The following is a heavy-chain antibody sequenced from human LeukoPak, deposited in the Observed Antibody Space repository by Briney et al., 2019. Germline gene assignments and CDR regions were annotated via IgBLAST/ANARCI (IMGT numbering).Heavy chain of an antibody. D-gene: IGHD3-10*01. Sequence: ASVKVSCKASGGTFSSYAISWVRQAPGQGLEWTGRIIPILGIANYAQKFQGRVTITADKSTSTAYMELSSLRSEDTAVYYCARVGGSYDPNWFDPWGQGTLVTVSS. CDR1: GGTFSSYA. CDR3: ARVGGSYDPNWFDP. J-gene: IGHJ5*02. CDR2: IIPILGIA. V-gene: IGHV1-69*04.